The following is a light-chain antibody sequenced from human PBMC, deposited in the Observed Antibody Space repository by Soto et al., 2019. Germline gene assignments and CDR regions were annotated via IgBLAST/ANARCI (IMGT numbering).Light chain of an antibody. Sequence: QAVVTQPPSASGAPGQRVSISCSGSTSNIGSNTISWYQQLPGTAPKLLIYANDRRPLGVPDRFSGSKSGTSASLAISGLQSEDEADYYCAAWDASLNGWVFGGGTQLTVL. V-gene: IGLV1-44*01. CDR3: AAWDASLNGWV. CDR2: AND. CDR1: TSNIGSNT. J-gene: IGLJ3*02.